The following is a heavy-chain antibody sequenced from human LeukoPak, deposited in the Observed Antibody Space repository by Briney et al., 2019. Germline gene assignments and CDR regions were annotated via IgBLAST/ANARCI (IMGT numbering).Heavy chain of an antibody. CDR3: ARDLVTVTKGFDI. CDR1: GFTFSDYT. J-gene: IGHJ3*02. V-gene: IGHV3-48*04. Sequence: GGSLRLSCAVSGFTFSDYTMTWVRQAPGKGLEWVSYISTSSSTIYYADSVKGRFTISRDNTKNALYLQMNSLRAEDTAVYYCARDLVTVTKGFDIWGQGTMVSVSS. D-gene: IGHD4-17*01. CDR2: ISTSSSTI.